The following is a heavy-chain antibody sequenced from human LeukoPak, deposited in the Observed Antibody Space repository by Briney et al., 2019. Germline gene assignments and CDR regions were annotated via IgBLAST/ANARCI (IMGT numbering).Heavy chain of an antibody. CDR2: IYYSGST. J-gene: IGHJ3*02. CDR1: GGSISSYY. Sequence: SETLSLTCTVSGGSISSYYWSWVRQPPGKGLEWVGYIYYSGSTNYNPSLKSRVTISVDTSKNQFSLKLSSVTAADTAVYYCARESNLFGVADDAFDIWGQGTMVTVSS. V-gene: IGHV4-59*01. CDR3: ARESNLFGVADDAFDI. D-gene: IGHD3-3*01.